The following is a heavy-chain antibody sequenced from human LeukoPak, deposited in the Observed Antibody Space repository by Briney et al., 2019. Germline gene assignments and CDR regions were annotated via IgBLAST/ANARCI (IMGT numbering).Heavy chain of an antibody. CDR3: AKDYYYASGSYESFNY. Sequence: GGSLRLSCAASGFTFSSYAMSWVRQAPGKGLEWVSAISGSGVSTYYADSVKGRFTISRDNSKNTLYLQMNSLRAEDTAVYYCAKDYYYASGSYESFNYWGQGTLVTVSS. V-gene: IGHV3-23*01. CDR2: ISGSGVST. D-gene: IGHD3-10*01. J-gene: IGHJ4*02. CDR1: GFTFSSYA.